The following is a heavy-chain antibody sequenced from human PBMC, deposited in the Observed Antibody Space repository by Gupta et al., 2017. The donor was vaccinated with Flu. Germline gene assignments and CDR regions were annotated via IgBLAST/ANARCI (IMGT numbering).Heavy chain of an antibody. Sequence: ASGKGLEWVFTISRSSNSLYCADSVKGRFTIARDNGRNSLFLQIGSLRAEDTAIYYCGSGLSWFGDLQLTEDYWGQGTPVPVSS. CDR2: ISRSSNSL. CDR3: GSGLSWFGDLQLTEDY. V-gene: IGHV3-21*01. J-gene: IGHJ4*02. D-gene: IGHD3-10*01.